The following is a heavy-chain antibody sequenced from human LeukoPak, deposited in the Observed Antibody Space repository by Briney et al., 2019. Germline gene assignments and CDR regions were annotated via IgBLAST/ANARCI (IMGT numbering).Heavy chain of an antibody. CDR2: ISSSSSYI. Sequence: GGSLRLSCAASGFTFSSYSMNWVRQAPGKGLEWVSSISSSSSYIYYADSVKGRFTISRDNAKNSLYLQMNSLRAEDTAVYYCAKPPYTVTTKDAFDIWGQGTMVTVSS. V-gene: IGHV3-21*04. J-gene: IGHJ3*02. D-gene: IGHD4-11*01. CDR3: AKPPYTVTTKDAFDI. CDR1: GFTFSSYS.